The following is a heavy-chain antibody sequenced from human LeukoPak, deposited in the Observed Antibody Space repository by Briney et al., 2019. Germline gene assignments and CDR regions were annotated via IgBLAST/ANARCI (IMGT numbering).Heavy chain of an antibody. J-gene: IGHJ3*02. V-gene: IGHV4-39*01. D-gene: IGHD3-22*01. CDR3: ARQLYVPQYYYDTRAFDI. CDR1: GGSISSSSYY. Sequence: SETLSLTCTVSGGSISSSSYYWGWLRQPPGKGLEWIGSIYYSGSTYYNPSLKSRVTISVDTSKNQFSLKLSSVTAADTAVYYCARQLYVPQYYYDTRAFDIWGQGTMVTVSS. CDR2: IYYSGST.